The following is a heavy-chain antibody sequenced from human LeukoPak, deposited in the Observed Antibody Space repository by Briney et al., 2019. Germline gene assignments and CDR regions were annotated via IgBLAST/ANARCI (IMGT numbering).Heavy chain of an antibody. CDR3: ARAQDYYDSSGCYYRH. CDR2: IYHSGST. V-gene: IGHV4-38-2*02. J-gene: IGHJ4*02. Sequence: PSETLSLTCTVSGYSISSGYYWGWIRQPPGKGLEWIGSIYHSGSTYYNTSLKSRVTISVDTSKNQFSLKLSSVTAADTAVYYCARAQDYYDSSGCYYRHWGQGTLVTVSS. D-gene: IGHD3-22*01. CDR1: GYSISSGYY.